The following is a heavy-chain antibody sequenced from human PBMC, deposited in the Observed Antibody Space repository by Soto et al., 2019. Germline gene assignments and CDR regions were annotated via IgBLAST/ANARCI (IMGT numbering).Heavy chain of an antibody. CDR2: IKEDGSEE. V-gene: IGHV3-7*05. CDR1: GFPLSANW. J-gene: IGHJ6*02. CDR3: ARDLGDYGDSYHYCGLDV. Sequence: EEQLVESGGGLVQPGGSLRLSCAASGFPLSANWMTWVRQAPRKGLEWVASIKEDGSEEYYVDSVNGRFTISRDAVKNSLYLQMNSLRVDDTAVYYCARDLGDYGDSYHYCGLDVWGQGTAVTVSS. D-gene: IGHD4-17*01.